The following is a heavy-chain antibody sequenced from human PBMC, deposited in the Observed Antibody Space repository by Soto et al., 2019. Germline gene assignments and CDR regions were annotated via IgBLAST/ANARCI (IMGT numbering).Heavy chain of an antibody. Sequence: QVQLQESGPGLVKPSETLSLTCTVSGGSVSSGDYYWSWIRQPPGKGLEWIGYVSYSGNTFYKAPLRSRLTISVDKSKNQFSMRLSSVTAADTAVYFCAREEQWPNRGGASWGRGTLVTVSS. J-gene: IGHJ5*02. CDR1: GGSVSSGDYY. V-gene: IGHV4-61*08. CDR3: AREEQWPNRGGAS. D-gene: IGHD6-19*01. CDR2: VSYSGNT.